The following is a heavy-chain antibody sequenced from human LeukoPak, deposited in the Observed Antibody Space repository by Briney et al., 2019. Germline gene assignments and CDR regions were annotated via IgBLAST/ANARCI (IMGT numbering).Heavy chain of an antibody. Sequence: GGSLRLSCATSGFTVSSNYMSWVRQAPGKGLEWVSVIYDSGTTYYADSVKGRFLIFRDTSKNTVDLQMNSLRVEDTAVYYCAGRRSSGWYTYWGQGTLVTVSS. D-gene: IGHD6-19*01. CDR1: GFTVSSNY. CDR2: IYDSGTT. J-gene: IGHJ4*02. CDR3: AGRRSSGWYTY. V-gene: IGHV3-53*01.